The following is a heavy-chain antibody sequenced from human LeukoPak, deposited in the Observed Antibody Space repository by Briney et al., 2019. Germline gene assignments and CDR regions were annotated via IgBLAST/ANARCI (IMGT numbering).Heavy chain of an antibody. J-gene: IGHJ5*02. Sequence: ASVKVSCKASGGTFSNYAISWVRQAPGQGLEWMGGIIPIFGTANYAQKFRGRVTITADKSTRTAYMELSSLRSEDTAVYYCARDTPLRLENWFDPWGQGTLVTVSS. CDR3: ARDTPLRLENWFDP. D-gene: IGHD1-1*01. V-gene: IGHV1-69*06. CDR1: GGTFSNYA. CDR2: IIPIFGTA.